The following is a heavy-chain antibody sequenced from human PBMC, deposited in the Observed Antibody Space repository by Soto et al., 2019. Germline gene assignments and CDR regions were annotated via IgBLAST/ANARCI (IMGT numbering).Heavy chain of an antibody. CDR1: GFIFSGSA. CDR3: ARGQGAAIGDYYYHGMDA. V-gene: IGHV3-73*01. D-gene: IGHD2-2*02. J-gene: IGHJ6*02. CDR2: IRSRANNFAT. Sequence: PGGSLRLSCAASGFIFSGSAIHWVRQASGKGLEWVGRIRSRANNFATSSAASVKGRFTFSRDDSKNTAYLQMNTLKPEDTAVYYCARGQGAAIGDYYYHGMDAWGQGTTVTVSS.